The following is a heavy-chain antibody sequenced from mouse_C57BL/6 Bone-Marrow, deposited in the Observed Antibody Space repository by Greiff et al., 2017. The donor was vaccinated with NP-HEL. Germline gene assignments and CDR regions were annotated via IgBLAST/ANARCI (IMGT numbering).Heavy chain of an antibody. J-gene: IGHJ3*01. CDR1: GYTFTSYG. Sequence: QVQLKQSGAELARPGASVKLSCKASGYTFTSYGISWVKQRTGQGLEWIGEIYPRSGNTYYNEKFKGKATLTADKSSSTAYMELRSLTSEDSAVYFCAREGAYYYGSRGFAYWGQGTLVTVSA. CDR2: IYPRSGNT. V-gene: IGHV1-81*01. CDR3: AREGAYYYGSRGFAY. D-gene: IGHD1-1*01.